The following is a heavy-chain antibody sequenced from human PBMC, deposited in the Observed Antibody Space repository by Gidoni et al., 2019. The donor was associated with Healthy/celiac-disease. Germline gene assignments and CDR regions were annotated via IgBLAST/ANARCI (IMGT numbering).Heavy chain of an antibody. CDR3: ASSQENYYGSGSYYPNWFDP. D-gene: IGHD3-10*01. CDR1: GGSLSSGSYY. Sequence: QVQLQESGPGLVTPSQTLSLTCTVSGGSLSSGSYYWSWIRQPAGKGLEWIGRIYTSGSTNYNPSLKSRVTMSVDTSKNQFSLKLSSVTAADTAVYYCASSQENYYGSGSYYPNWFDPWGQGTLVTVSS. CDR2: IYTSGST. J-gene: IGHJ5*02. V-gene: IGHV4-61*02.